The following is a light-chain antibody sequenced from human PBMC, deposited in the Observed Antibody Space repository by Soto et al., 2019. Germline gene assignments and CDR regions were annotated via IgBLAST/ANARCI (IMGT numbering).Light chain of an antibody. CDR2: DAT. J-gene: IGKJ3*01. Sequence: DIQMTQSPSTLSASIGDRVTITCRASQSIDGRLAWYQHKPGRAPELLIYDATRLESGVPSRFSGSASGTELTLNISSLQPDDFATYDCQHYSSYPFTFGPGTKVDV. CDR3: QHYSSYPFT. V-gene: IGKV1-5*01. CDR1: QSIDGR.